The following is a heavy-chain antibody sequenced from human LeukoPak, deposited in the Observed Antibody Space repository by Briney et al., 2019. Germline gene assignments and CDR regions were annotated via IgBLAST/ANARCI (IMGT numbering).Heavy chain of an antibody. CDR2: INHSGST. D-gene: IGHD3-22*01. V-gene: IGHV4-34*01. CDR3: ARPHYYDSSGYPY. CDR1: GGSFSGYY. Sequence: SETLSLTCAVYGGSFSGYYWSWIRPPPGKGLEWIGEINHSGSTNYNPSLKSRVTISVDTSKNQFSLKLSSVTAADTAVYYCARPHYYDSSGYPYWGQGTLVTVSS. J-gene: IGHJ4*02.